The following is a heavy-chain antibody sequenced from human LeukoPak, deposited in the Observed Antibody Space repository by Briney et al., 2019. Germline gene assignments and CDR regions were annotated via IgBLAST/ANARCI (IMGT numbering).Heavy chain of an antibody. Sequence: SETLSLTCVVYGGSFSGYYWSWIRQPPGKGLEWIGEINHSGSTNYNPSLKSRVTISVDTSKNQFSLKLSSVTAADTAVYYCARQYGDGDYWGQGTLVTVSS. V-gene: IGHV4-34*01. J-gene: IGHJ4*02. D-gene: IGHD4-17*01. CDR1: GGSFSGYY. CDR2: INHSGST. CDR3: ARQYGDGDY.